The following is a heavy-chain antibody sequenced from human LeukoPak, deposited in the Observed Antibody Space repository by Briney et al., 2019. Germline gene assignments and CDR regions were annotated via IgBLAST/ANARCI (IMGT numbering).Heavy chain of an antibody. Sequence: SETLSLTCTVSGDSISYKFWSWIRQPPGKGLEWIGYIHYSGTTNYNPSLKSRVTISLDTSKNQFSLKLSSVTAADTAAYYCAKVQLRFSPFDPWGQGILVTVSS. V-gene: IGHV4-59*01. CDR2: IHYSGTT. CDR3: AKVQLRFSPFDP. CDR1: GDSISYKF. D-gene: IGHD3-3*01. J-gene: IGHJ5*02.